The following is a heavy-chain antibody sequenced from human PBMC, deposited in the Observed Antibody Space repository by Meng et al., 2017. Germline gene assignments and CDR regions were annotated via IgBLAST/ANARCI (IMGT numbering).Heavy chain of an antibody. CDR1: GYNFPDYY. CDR3: ARDEDISAAGKLFGDY. Sequence: QVQLVQSGAEVKKPGASVKVSCKPSGYNFPDYYIHWVRRAPGQGLEWMGRINPKSGDTHYAQKFQARVTMTGDTSISTAYMELSGLRSDDTAMYYCARDEDISAAGKLFGDYWVQGTLVTVSS. CDR2: INPKSGDT. V-gene: IGHV1-2*06. J-gene: IGHJ4*02. D-gene: IGHD6-25*01.